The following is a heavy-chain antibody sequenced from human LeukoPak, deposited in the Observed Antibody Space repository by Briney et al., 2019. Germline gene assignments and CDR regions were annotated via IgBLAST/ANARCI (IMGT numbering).Heavy chain of an antibody. V-gene: IGHV3-30*18. CDR2: ILYDGSNE. CDR1: GFTFSTYG. CDR3: AKALSAARRLLEPLDV. Sequence: GGSLRLSCVASGFTFSTYGMHWVRQAPGKGLEWVSAILYDGSNEYYADSVKGRFTISRDNSKNTLYLQMNSLRPEDAAVYYCAKALSAARRLLEPLDVWGQGTAVTVSS. D-gene: IGHD2-21*02. J-gene: IGHJ6*02.